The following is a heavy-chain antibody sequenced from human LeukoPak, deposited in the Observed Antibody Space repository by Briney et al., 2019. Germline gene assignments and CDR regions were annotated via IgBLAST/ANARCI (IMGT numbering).Heavy chain of an antibody. Sequence: GGSLRLSCAASGFTFSSYAMSWVRQTPGKGLEWVSAISGSGGNTYYADSVKGRFTISRDNSKNTLYLQMNSLRAEDTAVYYCAKEGLSIVVVAAAPFGYWGQGTLVTVSS. CDR3: AKEGLSIVVVAAAPFGY. D-gene: IGHD2-2*01. CDR1: GFTFSSYA. CDR2: ISGSGGNT. J-gene: IGHJ4*02. V-gene: IGHV3-23*01.